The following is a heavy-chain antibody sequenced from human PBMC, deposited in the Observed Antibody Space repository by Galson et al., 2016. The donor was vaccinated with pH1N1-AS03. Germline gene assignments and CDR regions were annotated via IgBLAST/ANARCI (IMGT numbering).Heavy chain of an antibody. CDR2: IYPGASDT. V-gene: IGHV5-51*03. D-gene: IGHD5-24*01. CDR3: ARGDGYNYYFDY. CDR1: GFGFTPYW. J-gene: IGHJ4*02. Sequence: QSGAEVTRPGESLMTSCKSSGFGFTPYWIAWVRQLPGKGLEWRGFIYPGASDTKYSPTFQAQVTISADKSISTAYLRWNSLKAPDTAMYYCARGDGYNYYFDYWGQGTLVTVSS.